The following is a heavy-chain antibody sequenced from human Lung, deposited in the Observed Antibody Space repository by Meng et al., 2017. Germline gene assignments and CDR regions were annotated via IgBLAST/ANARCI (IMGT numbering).Heavy chain of an antibody. V-gene: IGHV4-34*01. CDR1: GGTFNAFN. Sequence: QVLLPGLGSGLSRPSGNLSRRSFVSGGTFNAFNWGWHGHAPGKGLEGIGEINHSESTNYNPSLGRRATISVATSQNNLSLKLSSVTAADSAVYYCARGPTTMAHDFDYWGQGTLVTVSS. CDR2: INHSEST. CDR3: ARGPTTMAHDFDY. J-gene: IGHJ4*02. D-gene: IGHD4-11*01.